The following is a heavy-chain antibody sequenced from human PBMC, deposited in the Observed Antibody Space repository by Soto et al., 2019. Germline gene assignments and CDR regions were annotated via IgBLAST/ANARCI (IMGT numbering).Heavy chain of an antibody. V-gene: IGHV1-69*09. Sequence: QEQAVQSGPAMKEPGSSVKFSCRASGIMSRGYGFSWLRQAPGQGLEWVGMINPILDSTHYAQNLQGRVSLSVDKSRDTAYLEVTSLRLEDTAIYFCATMKRARLDSWGRGTVVTVSS. CDR3: ATMKRARLDS. CDR2: INPILDST. CDR1: GIMSRGYG. J-gene: IGHJ4*02. D-gene: IGHD6-25*01.